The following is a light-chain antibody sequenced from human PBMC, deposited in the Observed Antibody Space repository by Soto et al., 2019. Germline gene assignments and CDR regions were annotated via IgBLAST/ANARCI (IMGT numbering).Light chain of an antibody. CDR3: QHAYSFPIT. V-gene: IGKV1D-12*01. CDR2: AAS. CDR1: QDIAAY. Sequence: DLQVSQSPSSASASVGDIVTITCRASQDIAAYLAWYQHKPGRAPELLIHAASSLQSGVPSRFSGSGSGTDFTLTINSLQPEDFATYYCQHAYSFPITFGQGTRLEI. J-gene: IGKJ5*01.